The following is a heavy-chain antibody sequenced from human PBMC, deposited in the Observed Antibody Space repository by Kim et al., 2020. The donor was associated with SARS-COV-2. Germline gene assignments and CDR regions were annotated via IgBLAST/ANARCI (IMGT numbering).Heavy chain of an antibody. CDR1: GGSFSGYY. Sequence: SETLSLTCAVYGGSFSGYYWSWIRQPPGKGLEWIGEINHSGSTNYNPSLKSRVTISVDTSKNQFSLKLSSVTAADTAVYYCARLVLRYFDWFNAFDYWGQGTLVTVSS. J-gene: IGHJ4*02. CDR3: ARLVLRYFDWFNAFDY. CDR2: INHSGST. V-gene: IGHV4-34*01. D-gene: IGHD3-9*01.